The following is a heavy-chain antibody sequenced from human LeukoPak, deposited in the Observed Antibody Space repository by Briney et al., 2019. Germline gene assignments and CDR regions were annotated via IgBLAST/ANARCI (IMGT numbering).Heavy chain of an antibody. CDR3: VRDGGPYYFDW. D-gene: IGHD3-16*01. CDR1: GFPFSSYW. Sequence: GGSLRLSCAASGFPFSSYWMSWIRQAPGRGLEWVANVKGDASERYYVASVRGRFFISRDRSRNSVDLQMNSLRVEDTAIYYCVRDGGPYYFDWWGQGALVTVST. V-gene: IGHV3-7*01. J-gene: IGHJ4*02. CDR2: VKGDASER.